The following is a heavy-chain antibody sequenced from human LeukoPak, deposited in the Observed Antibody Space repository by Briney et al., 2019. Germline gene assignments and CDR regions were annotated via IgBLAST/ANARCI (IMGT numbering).Heavy chain of an antibody. CDR3: ARGYPMDWNYFDY. Sequence: GASVKVSCKASGYTFTSYYIHWVRQAPGQGLEWMGIINPSDGSTSYAQRFQGRVTMTRDTSTSTAYMELSSLRFEDTAVYYCARGYPMDWNYFDYWGQGTLVTVSS. V-gene: IGHV1-46*01. CDR1: GYTFTSYY. J-gene: IGHJ4*02. CDR2: INPSDGST. D-gene: IGHD3/OR15-3a*01.